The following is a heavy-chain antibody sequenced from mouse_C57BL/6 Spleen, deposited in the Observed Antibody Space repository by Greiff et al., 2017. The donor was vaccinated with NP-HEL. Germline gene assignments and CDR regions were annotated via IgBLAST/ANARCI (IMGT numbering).Heavy chain of an antibody. V-gene: IGHV1-63*01. J-gene: IGHJ2*01. CDR3: ARKDYEYFDY. CDR1: GYTFTNYW. Sequence: VQLQQSGAELVRPGTSVKMSCKASGYTFTNYWIGWAKQRPGHGLEWIGDIYPGGGYTNYNEKFKGKATLTADKSSSTAYMQFSSLTSEDSAIYYCARKDYEYFDYWGQGTTLTVSS. D-gene: IGHD2-4*01. CDR2: IYPGGGYT.